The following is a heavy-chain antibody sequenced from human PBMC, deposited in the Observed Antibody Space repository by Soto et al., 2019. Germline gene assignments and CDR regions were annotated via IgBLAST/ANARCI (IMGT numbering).Heavy chain of an antibody. J-gene: IGHJ4*01. D-gene: IGHD3-16*02. V-gene: IGHV3-13*04. Sequence: GGSLRLSCAASGFTFSRHDMHWVRQTTGKGLEWISAIGTGSDTYHLDSVKGRFTISRDDSKNMVYLQMNSLKTEDTAVYYCTTDSYITIVIIRFDYWGHGTLVTVS. CDR1: GFTFSRHD. CDR3: TTDSYITIVIIRFDY. CDR2: IGTGSDT.